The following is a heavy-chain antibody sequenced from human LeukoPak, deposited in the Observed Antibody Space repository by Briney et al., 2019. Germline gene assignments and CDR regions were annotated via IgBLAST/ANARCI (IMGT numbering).Heavy chain of an antibody. CDR1: GFTFDDYD. CDR2: ISSDGSRK. J-gene: IGHJ3*02. Sequence: PGGSLRLSCAASGFTFDDYDMHWVRQAPGKGLEWVAVISSDGSRKHYGDSVKGRFTISRDNSESTLFLQMNSLRTDDTSVYFCAKYAYNWNAPDGFDMWGQGTMVIVSS. V-gene: IGHV3-30*18. CDR3: AKYAYNWNAPDGFDM. D-gene: IGHD1-1*01.